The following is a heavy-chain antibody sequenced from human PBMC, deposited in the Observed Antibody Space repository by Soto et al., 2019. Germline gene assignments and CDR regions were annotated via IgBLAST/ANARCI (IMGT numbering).Heavy chain of an antibody. CDR1: GFTFSDYY. J-gene: IGHJ5*01. Sequence: GGSLRLCCAASGFTFSDYYISCVRHAPGQGLEWLSFINPRGETRYIADSIRGRFTFSRDNARRSLYLQMDRLRADDTAVYYCARSGIPLIEALDSWGHGTLVTVSS. D-gene: IGHD1-1*01. CDR2: INPRGETR. CDR3: ARSGIPLIEALDS. V-gene: IGHV3-11*01.